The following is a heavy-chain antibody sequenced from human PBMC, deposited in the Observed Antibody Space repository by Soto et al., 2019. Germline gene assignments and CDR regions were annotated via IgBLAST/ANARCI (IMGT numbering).Heavy chain of an antibody. CDR2: IIPIFGTA. D-gene: IGHD3-10*01. V-gene: IGHV1-69*13. CDR3: AHNRLAMVRGVVTYYYYGMDV. CDR1: GGTXSXYA. J-gene: IGHJ6*02. Sequence: SVKVSCKASGGTXSXYAISWVRQAPGQGLEWMGGIIPIFGTANYAQKVQGRVTITADESTSTAYMELSRLRSEDRAVYYWAHNRLAMVRGVVTYYYYGMDVWGQGTTVTVSS.